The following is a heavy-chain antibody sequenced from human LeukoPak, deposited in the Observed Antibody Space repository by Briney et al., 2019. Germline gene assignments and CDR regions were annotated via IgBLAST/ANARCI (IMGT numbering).Heavy chain of an antibody. J-gene: IGHJ4*02. CDR2: ISYDGSNK. V-gene: IGHV3-30*04. Sequence: GGSLRLSCAASGFTFSSYAMHWVRQAPGKGLEWVAVISYDGSNKYYADYGKGRFTISRDNSKNTLYLQMNSLRAEDTAVYYCARELDYWGQGTLVTVSS. CDR3: ARELDY. CDR1: GFTFSSYA.